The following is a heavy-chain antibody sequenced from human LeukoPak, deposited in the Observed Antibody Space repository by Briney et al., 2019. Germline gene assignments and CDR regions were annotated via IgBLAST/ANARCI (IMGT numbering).Heavy chain of an antibody. Sequence: GESLKISCKGSGYRFTNYWIGWVRQVPGKGLEWMGIIYPGDSDTTYSPSFQGQVTISADKSSTAYLQWSSLKASDTAMYYCARLDGDLSYWGQGTLVTVSS. CDR1: GYRFTNYW. CDR3: ARLDGDLSY. J-gene: IGHJ4*02. D-gene: IGHD4-17*01. CDR2: IYPGDSDT. V-gene: IGHV5-51*01.